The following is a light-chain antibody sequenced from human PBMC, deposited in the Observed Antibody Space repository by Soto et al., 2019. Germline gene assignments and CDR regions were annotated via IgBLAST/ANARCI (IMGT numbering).Light chain of an antibody. CDR1: SSNIGAGYD. J-gene: IGLJ3*02. Sequence: QSVLTQPPSVSGAPGQRVTISCTGSSSNIGAGYDVHWYQQVPGTAPKLLIYGDTNRPPGVPARFSGSKSATSASLANTRLQSEDEADYYRQPYDSSLSGSSVFGGGTKLTVL. V-gene: IGLV1-40*01. CDR3: QPYDSSLSGSSV. CDR2: GDT.